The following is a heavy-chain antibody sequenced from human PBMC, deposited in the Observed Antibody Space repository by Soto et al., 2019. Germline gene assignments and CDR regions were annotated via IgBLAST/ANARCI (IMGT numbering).Heavy chain of an antibody. CDR3: ARGVRNWFDP. CDR2: IIPIFGTA. Sequence: GASVKVSCKASGGTFSSYAISWVRQAPGQGLEWMGGIIPIFGTANYAQKFQGRVTITEDESTSTAYMELSSLRSEDTAVYYCARGVRNWFDPWGQGTLVTVSS. J-gene: IGHJ5*02. CDR1: GGTFSSYA. V-gene: IGHV1-69*13.